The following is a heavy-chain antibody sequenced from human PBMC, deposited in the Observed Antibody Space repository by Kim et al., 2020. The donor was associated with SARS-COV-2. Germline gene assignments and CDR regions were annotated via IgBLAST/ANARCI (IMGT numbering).Heavy chain of an antibody. D-gene: IGHD3-10*01. V-gene: IGHV3-30*03. CDR1: GFTFSSYG. Sequence: GGSLRLSCAASGFTFSSYGMHWVRQAPGKGLEWVAVISYDGSNKYYADSVKGRFTISRDNSKNTLYLQMNSLRAEDTAVYYCAAQEMRFGDLSVWWGQGTLVTVSS. CDR2: ISYDGSNK. J-gene: IGHJ4*02. CDR3: AAQEMRFGDLSVW.